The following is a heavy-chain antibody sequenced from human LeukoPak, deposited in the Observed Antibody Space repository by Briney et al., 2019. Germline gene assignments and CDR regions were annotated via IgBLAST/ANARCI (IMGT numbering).Heavy chain of an antibody. V-gene: IGHV3-7*02. J-gene: IGHJ4*02. CDR3: AEGVGQAGDY. D-gene: IGHD3-10*01. Sequence: GGSLRLSCAASGFTFSSYWMAWVRQAPGKGLEWVAVIKPDGSQKDYVDSLKGRFTISRDNAKSSLFLQMSSLRAEDTAVYYCAEGVGQAGDYWGQGTLVTVSS. CDR2: IKPDGSQK. CDR1: GFTFSSYW.